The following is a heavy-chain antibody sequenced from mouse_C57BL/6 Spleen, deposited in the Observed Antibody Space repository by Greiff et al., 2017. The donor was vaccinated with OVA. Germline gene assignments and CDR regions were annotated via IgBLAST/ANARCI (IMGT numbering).Heavy chain of an antibody. Sequence: EVQLQQSGAELVKPGASVKLSCTASGFNIKDYYMHWVKQRPEQGLEWIGRIDNEDGETKYASKFTGKATITSDTSSNTAYLQLSSLTSEDTAVYYCARWHHYGSPRMDYWGQGTSVTVSS. V-gene: IGHV14-2*01. CDR2: IDNEDGET. D-gene: IGHD1-1*01. CDR3: ARWHHYGSPRMDY. J-gene: IGHJ4*01. CDR1: GFNIKDYY.